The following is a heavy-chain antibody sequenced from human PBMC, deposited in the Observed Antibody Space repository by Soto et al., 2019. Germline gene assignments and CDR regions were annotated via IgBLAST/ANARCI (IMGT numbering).Heavy chain of an antibody. CDR3: ARDRVWFGETPTGPDAFDI. V-gene: IGHV1-18*01. D-gene: IGHD3-10*01. Sequence: ASVNVSCLDSGYPLPNWGIMWVQQAPGQGLEWMGWISAYNGNTNYAQKLQGRVTMTTDTSTSTAYMELRSLRSDDTAVYYCARDRVWFGETPTGPDAFDIWGQGTMVTVSS. CDR1: GYPLPNWG. CDR2: ISAYNGNT. J-gene: IGHJ3*02.